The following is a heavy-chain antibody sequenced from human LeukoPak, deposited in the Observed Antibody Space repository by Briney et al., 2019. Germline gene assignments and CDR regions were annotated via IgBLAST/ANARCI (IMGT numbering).Heavy chain of an antibody. Sequence: SETLSLTCAVYGGSFSGYYWSWIRQPPGKGLEWIGEINHSGSTNYNPSLKSRVTISVDTSKNQFSLKLSTVTAADTAVYYCARGLRFLEWLPAGAFDIWGQGTMVTVSS. CDR1: GGSFSGYY. J-gene: IGHJ3*02. CDR3: ARGLRFLEWLPAGAFDI. D-gene: IGHD3-3*01. CDR2: INHSGST. V-gene: IGHV4-34*01.